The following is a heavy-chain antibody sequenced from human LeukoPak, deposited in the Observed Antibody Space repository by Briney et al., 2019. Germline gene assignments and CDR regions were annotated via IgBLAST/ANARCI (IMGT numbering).Heavy chain of an antibody. D-gene: IGHD2-21*01. J-gene: IGHJ4*02. Sequence: AGSLTLSCAASASTFSSYAMSWVRQAPGKGLEWVSAISGSGGRTYYADSVKGRFTISRDNSKNTLYLQMNRLRAEDTAVYYCARDAPNEAILWWSIDYWGQGTLVTVSS. CDR2: ISGSGGRT. CDR1: ASTFSSYA. V-gene: IGHV3-23*01. CDR3: ARDAPNEAILWWSIDY.